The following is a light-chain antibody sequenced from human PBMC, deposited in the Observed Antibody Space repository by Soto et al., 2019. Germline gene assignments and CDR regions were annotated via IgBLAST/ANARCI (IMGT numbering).Light chain of an antibody. CDR2: KAS. J-gene: IGKJ1*01. CDR1: QSIDDW. V-gene: IGKV1-5*03. CDR3: QHYDTYPWT. Sequence: DIQMTQSPSTLSASVGDTVTITCRASQSIDDWLVWYQQKPGKAPNLLIFKASTLESGVPSRFSGSGSGTGFTLTITSLQPDDFATYYCQHYDTYPWTLGRGTKVEI.